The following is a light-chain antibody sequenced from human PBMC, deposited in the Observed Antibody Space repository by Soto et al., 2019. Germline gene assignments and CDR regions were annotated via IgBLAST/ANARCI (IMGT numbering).Light chain of an antibody. CDR3: AAWDDSRSGVV. J-gene: IGLJ2*01. V-gene: IGLV1-44*01. CDR1: NSNIGNNN. CDR2: RNN. Sequence: QSVLTQAPSASGPPGQRVTISCSGSNSNIGNNNVNWYQMVPGTAPKLLIYRNNQRPSGVPDRFSASKSGTSASLAISGLQSEDEADYYCAAWDDSRSGVVFGGGTKVTVL.